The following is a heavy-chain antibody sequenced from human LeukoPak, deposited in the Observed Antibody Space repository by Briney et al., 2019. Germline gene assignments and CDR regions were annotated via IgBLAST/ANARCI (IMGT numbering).Heavy chain of an antibody. CDR3: ARSGLRFLEWLPALDY. J-gene: IGHJ4*02. CDR2: ISAYNGNT. D-gene: IGHD3-3*01. Sequence: ASVKVSCKASGYTFTSYAMHGVRQAPGQRLEWMGWISAYNGNTNYAQKLQGRVTMTTDTSTSTAYMELRSLRSGDTAVYYCARSGLRFLEWLPALDYWGQGTLVTVSS. V-gene: IGHV1-18*01. CDR1: GYTFTSYA.